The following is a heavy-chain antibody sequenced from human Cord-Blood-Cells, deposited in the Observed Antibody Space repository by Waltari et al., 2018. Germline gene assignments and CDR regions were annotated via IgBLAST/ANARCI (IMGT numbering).Heavy chain of an antibody. J-gene: IGHJ4*02. Sequence: HVTLRESGPALVKLSQTLTLTCTFSGFPLSTSGMCVSWISQPPGKALEWLRLIDWDDDKYYSTSLKTRLTISKDTSKNQVVLTMTNMDPVDTATYYCARTPRYNWNYVDYWGQGTLGTVSS. CDR1: GFPLSTSGMC. CDR2: IDWDDDK. D-gene: IGHD1-20*01. V-gene: IGHV2-70*01. CDR3: ARTPRYNWNYVDY.